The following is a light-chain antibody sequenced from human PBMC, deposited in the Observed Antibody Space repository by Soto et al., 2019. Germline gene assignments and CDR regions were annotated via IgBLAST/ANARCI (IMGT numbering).Light chain of an antibody. V-gene: IGKV1-9*01. J-gene: IGKJ4*01. Sequence: DLPLTQSPSFLSTSVGDRVTITCRASQGINNYLAWYQQKPGKAPNLLIYAASTLQSGVPSRFSGSGSGTEFTLTISSLQPEDFATYYCQQLRSYPLTFGGGTKVEIK. CDR1: QGINNY. CDR2: AAS. CDR3: QQLRSYPLT.